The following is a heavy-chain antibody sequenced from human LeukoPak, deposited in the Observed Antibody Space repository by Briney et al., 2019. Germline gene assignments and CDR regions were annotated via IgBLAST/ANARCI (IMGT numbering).Heavy chain of an antibody. CDR1: GYTFTSYG. V-gene: IGHV1-18*01. Sequence: ASVKVSCKASGYTFTSYGISWVRQAPGQGLEWMGWISAYNGNTNYAQKLQGRVTMTTDTSTSTAYMELRSLRSDDTAVYYCAREDPYYDFWSGYSQVNWFDHWGQGTLVTVSS. CDR2: ISAYNGNT. D-gene: IGHD3-3*01. J-gene: IGHJ5*02. CDR3: AREDPYYDFWSGYSQVNWFDH.